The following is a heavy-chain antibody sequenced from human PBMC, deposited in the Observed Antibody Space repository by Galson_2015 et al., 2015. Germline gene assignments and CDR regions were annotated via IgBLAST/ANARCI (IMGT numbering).Heavy chain of an antibody. CDR1: GGSISSSYC. CDR3: ARATDYGQPCCYFCR. Sequence: SETLSLTCAVSGGSISSSYCWNWVRQPPGRGLEWIGQIHHSGSTNYNPSLKGRVTISVDKSKNQFTLKLSSVTAADTARYFCARATDYGQPCCYFCRWCRGILVTVSS. J-gene: IGHJ2*01. CDR2: IHHSGST. V-gene: IGHV4-4*02. D-gene: IGHD4-17*01.